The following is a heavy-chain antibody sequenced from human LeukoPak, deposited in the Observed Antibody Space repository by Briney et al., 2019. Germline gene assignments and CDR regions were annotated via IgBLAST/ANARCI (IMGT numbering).Heavy chain of an antibody. CDR3: ANLYGSGSYYNAEGY. Sequence: GGSLGLSCAASGFTFSSYAMSWVRQAPGKGLEWVSAISGSGGSTYYADSVKGRFTISRDNSKNTLYLQMNSLRAEDTAVYYCANLYGSGSYYNAEGYWGQGTLVTVSS. D-gene: IGHD3-10*01. J-gene: IGHJ4*02. CDR2: ISGSGGST. V-gene: IGHV3-23*01. CDR1: GFTFSSYA.